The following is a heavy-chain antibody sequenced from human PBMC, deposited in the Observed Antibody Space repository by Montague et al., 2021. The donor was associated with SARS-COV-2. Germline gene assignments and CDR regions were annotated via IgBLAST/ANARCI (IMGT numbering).Heavy chain of an antibody. V-gene: IGHV4-34*01. CDR1: GSSFNDYY. CDR3: ALPTAGARFDP. J-gene: IGHJ5*02. Sequence: SETLSLTCAVYGSSFNDYYWTWIRQPPGKGLEWLGEINHDGSTNYNPSLKSRLTISLDKSKNHFSLKLNSVTAADTAVYYCALPTAGARFDPWGQGTLVTVSS. CDR2: INHDGST. D-gene: IGHD2-2*01.